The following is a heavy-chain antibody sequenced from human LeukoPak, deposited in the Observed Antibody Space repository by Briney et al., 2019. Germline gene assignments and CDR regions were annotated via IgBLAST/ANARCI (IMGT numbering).Heavy chain of an antibody. CDR3: TRALTTVATWMYL. CDR1: GYTFTGYL. Sequence: ASVKVSCKASGYTFTGYLMHWVRQAPVQGLEWMGWINPNSGDTKYAQKFQGRVTMTRDTSISTAYMELSRLRSDDTAVYYCTRALTTVATWMYLWGRGTLVTVSS. J-gene: IGHJ2*01. V-gene: IGHV1-2*02. D-gene: IGHD4-17*01. CDR2: INPNSGDT.